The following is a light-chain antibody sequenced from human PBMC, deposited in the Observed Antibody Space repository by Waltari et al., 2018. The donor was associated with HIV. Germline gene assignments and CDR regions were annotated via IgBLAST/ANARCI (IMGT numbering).Light chain of an antibody. J-gene: IGLJ3*02. CDR3: QSYDSSLSSVL. Sequence: HWYQHLPASAPKLLIFGSTNRPFGVPDRFSGSKSDTSASLAITALQAEDEADYYCQSYDSSLSSVLFGGGTKLTVL. V-gene: IGLV1-40*01. CDR2: GST.